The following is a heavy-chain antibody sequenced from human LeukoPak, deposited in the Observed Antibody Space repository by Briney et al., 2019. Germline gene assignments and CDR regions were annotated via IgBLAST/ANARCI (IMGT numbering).Heavy chain of an antibody. J-gene: IGHJ4*02. Sequence: GGSLRLSCAASGFTFSSYGMQWVRQAPGKGLEWVAFIQYDGSNRYYADSVKGRFTISRDNSKNTVYLQMNSLRAEDTAVYYCAKAWIVAAVDYWGQGTLVTVST. CDR3: AKAWIVAAVDY. V-gene: IGHV3-30*02. D-gene: IGHD1-26*01. CDR2: IQYDGSNR. CDR1: GFTFSSYG.